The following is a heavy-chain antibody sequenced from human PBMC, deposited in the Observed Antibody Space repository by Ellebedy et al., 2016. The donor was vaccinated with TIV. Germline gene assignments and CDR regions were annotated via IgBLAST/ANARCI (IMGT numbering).Heavy chain of an antibody. Sequence: ASVKVSXKASGYTFTSYYMHWVRQAPGQGLEWMGIINPSGGGTSYAQKFQGRVTMTRDTSTSTVYMELSSLRSEDTAVYYCAIRYSSGWSLDYWGQGTLVTVSS. CDR1: GYTFTSYY. J-gene: IGHJ4*02. D-gene: IGHD6-19*01. CDR2: INPSGGGT. V-gene: IGHV1-46*01. CDR3: AIRYSSGWSLDY.